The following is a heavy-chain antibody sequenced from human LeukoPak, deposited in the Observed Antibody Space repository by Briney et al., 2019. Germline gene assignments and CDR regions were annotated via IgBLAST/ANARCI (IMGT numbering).Heavy chain of an antibody. CDR1: GYTFTSYG. Sequence: ASVKVSCKASGYTFTSYGISWVRQAPGQGLEWMGWISAYNGNTNYAQKPQGRVTMTTDTSTSTAYMELRSLRSDDTAVYDCAREGPHDGSVGVDYWGQGTLVTVSS. CDR3: AREGPHDGSVGVDY. D-gene: IGHD3-10*01. CDR2: ISAYNGNT. V-gene: IGHV1-18*01. J-gene: IGHJ4*02.